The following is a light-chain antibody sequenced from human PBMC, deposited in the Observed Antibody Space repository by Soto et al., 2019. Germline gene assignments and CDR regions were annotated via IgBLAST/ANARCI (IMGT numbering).Light chain of an antibody. CDR1: QSVSRY. Sequence: EIVLTQSPATLSLSPGERATLSCRASQSVSRYLAWYQQKPGQAPRLLIYDASNKATGIPARFSGSGSGTDFTLTISSLEPEDFADYYCQQRSNWPRTFGQGTKLEIK. J-gene: IGKJ2*01. CDR3: QQRSNWPRT. CDR2: DAS. V-gene: IGKV3-11*01.